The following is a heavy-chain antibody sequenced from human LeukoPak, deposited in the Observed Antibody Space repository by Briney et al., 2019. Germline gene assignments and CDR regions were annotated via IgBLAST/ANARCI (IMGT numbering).Heavy chain of an antibody. J-gene: IGHJ4*02. Sequence: SETLSLTCTVSGGSISSTTYYWAWIRQPPGKGLEWIGSIYYSGSTYYNPSLKSRVTISVDTSKNQFSLKLSSVTAADTAVYYCARDIAVAGTIFDYWGQGTLVTVSS. CDR1: GGSISSTTYY. CDR3: ARDIAVAGTIFDY. V-gene: IGHV4-39*07. D-gene: IGHD6-19*01. CDR2: IYYSGST.